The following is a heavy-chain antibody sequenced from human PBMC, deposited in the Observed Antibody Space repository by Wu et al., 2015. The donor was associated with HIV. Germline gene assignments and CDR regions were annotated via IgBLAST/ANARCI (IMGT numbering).Heavy chain of an antibody. Sequence: QVHLVQSGAEVKKPGSSVKISCKASGKTFNAINWVRQAPGQGLEWLGGIIPLFGTTEYAQVLQGRFTITTDELRTTAYMELSSLRSEDTAVYYCAINTDSVATSLYSLGVWGQGTVVTVSS. D-gene: IGHD5-12*01. J-gene: IGHJ6*02. V-gene: IGHV1-69*05. CDR1: GKTFNA. CDR3: AINTDSVATSLYSLGV. CDR2: IIPLFGTT.